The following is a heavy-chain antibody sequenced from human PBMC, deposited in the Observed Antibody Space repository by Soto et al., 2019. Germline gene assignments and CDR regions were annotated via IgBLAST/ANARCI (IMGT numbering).Heavy chain of an antibody. CDR2: INPNSGGT. CDR1: GYTFTGYY. D-gene: IGHD6-19*01. V-gene: IGHV1-2*04. Sequence: ASVKVSCKASGYTFTGYYMHWVRQAPGQGLEWMGWINPNSGGTNYAQKVQGWVTMTRXTXXXXAXIXTXXXXSDXTHVYDCTRDLQGIAGAGMSHWGQGPLFTVSA. CDR3: TRDLQGIAGAGMSH. J-gene: IGHJ4*02.